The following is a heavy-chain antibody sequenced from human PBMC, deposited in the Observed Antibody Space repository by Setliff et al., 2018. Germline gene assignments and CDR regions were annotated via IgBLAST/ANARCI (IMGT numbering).Heavy chain of an antibody. CDR1: GFSISSGYY. Sequence: SETLSLTCAVSGFSISSGYYWGWIRQPPGKGLEWIVNIHHSGKAYYNPSIKSRVTMSVDTSKNHVSLKLSSVTAADTAVCYCARAHTWSLPNDNSGYPGWFDPWGQGTLVTVSS. D-gene: IGHD3-22*01. V-gene: IGHV4-38-2*01. CDR2: IHHSGKA. CDR3: ARAHTWSLPNDNSGYPGWFDP. J-gene: IGHJ5*02.